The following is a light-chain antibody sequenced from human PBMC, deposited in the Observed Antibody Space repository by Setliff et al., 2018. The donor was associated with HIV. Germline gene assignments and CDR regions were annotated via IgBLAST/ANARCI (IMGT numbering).Light chain of an antibody. Sequence: QSALSQPASVSGSPGQSITISCTGTSSDVGGYNLVSWYQQHQGKAPKLMIYEVSRRPSGVSNRFSGSKSGNTASLTISGLQAEDEADYYCCSYAGDSTYVFGPGTKVTVL. CDR1: SSDVGGYNL. V-gene: IGLV2-23*02. J-gene: IGLJ1*01. CDR2: EVS. CDR3: CSYAGDSTYV.